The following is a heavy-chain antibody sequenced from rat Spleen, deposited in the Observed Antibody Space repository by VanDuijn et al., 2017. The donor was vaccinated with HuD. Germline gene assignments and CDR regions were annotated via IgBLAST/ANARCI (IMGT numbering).Heavy chain of an antibody. CDR3: ARDRTTRYYVLDA. CDR2: IWSDGST. J-gene: IGHJ4*01. CDR1: GFSLTRNS. V-gene: IGHV2-1*01. D-gene: IGHD1-10*01. Sequence: QVQLKESGPGLVQPSQTLSLTCTVSGFSLTRNSVHWVRQPPGKGLEWMGGIWSDGSTDYNSTLKSRLRISRDTSKSQVFLKINSLQTDDTATYYCARDRTTRYYVLDAWGQGASVTVSS.